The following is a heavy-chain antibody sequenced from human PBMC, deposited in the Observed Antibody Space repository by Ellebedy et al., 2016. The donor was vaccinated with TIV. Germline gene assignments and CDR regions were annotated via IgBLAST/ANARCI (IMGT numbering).Heavy chain of an antibody. CDR2: ISAYNGAT. V-gene: IGHV1-18*04. CDR3: VREEQHGNYATPPHY. CDR1: GYTFTSYG. Sequence: ASVKVSCKASGYTFTSYGIIWVRQAPGQGLEWMGWISAYNGATNYARNLQDRVTMTTDTSTNTAYMELRCLRSDDTAVYYCVREEQHGNYATPPHYWGQGTLVTVSS. J-gene: IGHJ4*02. D-gene: IGHD1/OR15-1a*01.